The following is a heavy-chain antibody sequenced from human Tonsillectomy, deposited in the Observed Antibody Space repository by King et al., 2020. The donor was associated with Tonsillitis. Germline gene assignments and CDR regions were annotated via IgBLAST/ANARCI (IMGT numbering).Heavy chain of an antibody. V-gene: IGHV4-38-2*02. CDR3: ARGRNVGYGIEDY. J-gene: IGHJ4*02. CDR2: IYHSGTT. CDR1: GYSISNGYY. Sequence: QLQESGPGLVKPSETLSLTCTVSGYSISNGYYWGWIRQAPGKALEWIGSIYHSGTTYDNPSFKSRVTMSVDRSKNQSSLKLASVTAADTAVYYCARGRNVGYGIEDYWGQGTLVTVSS. D-gene: IGHD5-12*01.